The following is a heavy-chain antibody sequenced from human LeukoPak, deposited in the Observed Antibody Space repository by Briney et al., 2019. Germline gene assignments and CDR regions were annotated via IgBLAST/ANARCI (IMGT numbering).Heavy chain of an antibody. Sequence: PGGSLRLSCAASGFTFSKSGMHWVRQTPGKGLEWMAVISYDGSTTYYADSVKGRFTISRDNSKNTLFLQMSSLTTEDTAVYYCAKVGAISGLDFESWGQGALVTVSS. J-gene: IGHJ4*02. CDR2: ISYDGSTT. D-gene: IGHD1-26*01. CDR1: GFTFSKSG. CDR3: AKVGAISGLDFES. V-gene: IGHV3-30*18.